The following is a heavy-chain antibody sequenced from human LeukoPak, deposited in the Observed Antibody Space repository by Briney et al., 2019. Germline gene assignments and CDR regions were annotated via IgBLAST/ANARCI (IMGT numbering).Heavy chain of an antibody. CDR2: IYHSGST. J-gene: IGHJ4*02. CDR3: ARGEYSGFLDH. CDR1: GGSISSGGYS. D-gene: IGHD5-12*01. V-gene: IGHV4-30-2*01. Sequence: SETLSLTCAVSGGSISSGGYSWSWIRQPPGMGLEWIGYIYHSGSTYYNPSLKSRVTISVDRSKNQFSLNLSSVTAADTAVYYCARGEYSGFLDHWGQGTLVTVSS.